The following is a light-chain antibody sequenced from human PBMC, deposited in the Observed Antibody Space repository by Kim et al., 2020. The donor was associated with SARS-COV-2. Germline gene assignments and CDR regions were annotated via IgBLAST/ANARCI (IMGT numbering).Light chain of an antibody. Sequence: SPGERAALSCRASQSLSSNYLAWYQQKPGQAPRLLIYGASSRATGIPDRFRGSGSGTDFTLTISRLEPEDFAVYYCHQYGSSPWTFAQGTKVVIK. CDR3: HQYGSSPWT. V-gene: IGKV3-20*01. J-gene: IGKJ1*01. CDR1: QSLSSNY. CDR2: GAS.